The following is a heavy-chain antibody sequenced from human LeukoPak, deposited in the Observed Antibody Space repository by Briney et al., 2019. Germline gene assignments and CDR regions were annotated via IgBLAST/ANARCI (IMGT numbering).Heavy chain of an antibody. CDR2: ISAYNGNT. J-gene: IGHJ5*02. V-gene: IGHV1-18*01. CDR1: GYTFTSYG. CDR3: ARDSEITMVRAVIIKFGSDWFDP. Sequence: ASVKVSCKASGYTFTSYGISWVRQAPGQGLEWMGWISAYNGNTNYAQKLQGRVTMTTDTSTSTAYMELRSLRSDDTAVYYCARDSEITMVRAVIIKFGSDWFDPWGQGTLVTVSS. D-gene: IGHD3-10*01.